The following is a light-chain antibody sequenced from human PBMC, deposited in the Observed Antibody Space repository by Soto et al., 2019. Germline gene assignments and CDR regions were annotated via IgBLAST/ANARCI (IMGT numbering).Light chain of an antibody. Sequence: DIQMTQSPSTLSGSVGDRVTITCLASQTISSWLAWYQQKPGKAPKLLIYKASTLKSGVPSRFSGSGSGTEFTLTITSLQSEDFAVYYCQQYNKWPQTFGQGNKVDIK. CDR2: KAS. J-gene: IGKJ1*01. CDR3: QQYNKWPQT. V-gene: IGKV1-5*03. CDR1: QTISSW.